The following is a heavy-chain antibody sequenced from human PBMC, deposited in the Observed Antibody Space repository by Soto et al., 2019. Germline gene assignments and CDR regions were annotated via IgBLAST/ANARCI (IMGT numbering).Heavy chain of an antibody. CDR3: ARDVETSMDGLNYFDP. CDR2: ISSSGSYI. J-gene: IGHJ5*02. CDR1: GFTFSSYT. D-gene: IGHD5-18*01. V-gene: IGHV3-21*01. Sequence: GGSLRLSCAASGFTFSSYTMNWVRQAPGQGLEWVSSISSSGSYIHYAESVKGRFTISRDNAKNSLFLQMDSLRAEDTAVYYCARDVETSMDGLNYFDPWGQGTLVTVSS.